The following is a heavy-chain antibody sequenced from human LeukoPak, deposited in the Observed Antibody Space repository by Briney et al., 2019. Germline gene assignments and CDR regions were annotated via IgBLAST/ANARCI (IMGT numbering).Heavy chain of an antibody. D-gene: IGHD6-13*01. V-gene: IGHV4-39*01. CDR1: GGSISSSSYY. CDR2: IYFSGST. J-gene: IGHJ5*02. Sequence: SETLSLTCTVSGGSISSSSYYWGWIRQPPGKGLEWIGSIYFSGSTYYNPSLKSRITISVDRSKNQFSLKLSSVTAADTAIYYCTRRRGGSWYPNWFDPWGQGTLVTVSS. CDR3: TRRRGGSWYPNWFDP.